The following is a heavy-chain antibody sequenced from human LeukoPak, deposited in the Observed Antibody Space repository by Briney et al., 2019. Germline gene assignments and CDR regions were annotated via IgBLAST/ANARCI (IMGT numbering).Heavy chain of an antibody. V-gene: IGHV4-39*01. CDR1: GGSISSSSYY. J-gene: IGHJ5*02. CDR3: ARHLKDSSGYYIWFDP. CDR2: IYYSGRT. Sequence: SETLSLTCTVSGGSISSSSYYWGWIRQPPGKGLEWIGTIYYSGRTYYNPSLKSRVTISVDTSKNQFSLKLSSVTAADTAGYYCARHLKDSSGYYIWFDPWGQGTLVTVSS. D-gene: IGHD3-22*01.